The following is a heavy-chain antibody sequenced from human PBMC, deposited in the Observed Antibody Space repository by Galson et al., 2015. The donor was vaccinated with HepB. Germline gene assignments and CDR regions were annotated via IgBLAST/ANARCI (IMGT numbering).Heavy chain of an antibody. D-gene: IGHD3-10*01. V-gene: IGHV3-66*01. CDR1: GFAVTSAY. Sequence: SLRLSCAASGFAVTSAYMTWVRQAPGKGLEWVSVIYSGGTTYYADSVKDRFTIFRDASKNTLDLQMNGLRVEDTAVFFCARVLVRGWDHFYGSDVWGQGTTVTV. CDR3: ARVLVRGWDHFYGSDV. CDR2: IYSGGTT. J-gene: IGHJ6*02.